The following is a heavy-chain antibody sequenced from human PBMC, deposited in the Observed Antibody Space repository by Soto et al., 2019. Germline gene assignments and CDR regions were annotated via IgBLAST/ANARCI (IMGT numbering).Heavy chain of an antibody. Sequence: SETLSLTCTVSGGSISNSDYYWGWLRQPPGKGLEWIGSIYYTGSTHYNPSLKSRVTISVDTSKNQFSLKLSSVTAADTAVYYCTRPRSRSSDWFDPSGQGTLVTVSS. CDR3: TRPRSRSSDWFDP. CDR1: GGSISNSDYY. J-gene: IGHJ5*02. D-gene: IGHD6-6*01. V-gene: IGHV4-39*01. CDR2: IYYTGST.